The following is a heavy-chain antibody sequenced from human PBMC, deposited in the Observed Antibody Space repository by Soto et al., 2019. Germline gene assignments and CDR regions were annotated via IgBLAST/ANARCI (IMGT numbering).Heavy chain of an antibody. V-gene: IGHV5-51*01. CDR1: GYSFTNYW. D-gene: IGHD4-17*01. CDR2: IYPDDSET. CDR3: ARQNYGGNSYGLGV. J-gene: IGHJ6*02. Sequence: GESLKISCKGSGYSFTNYWIGWVRQMPGKDLEWIGIIYPDDSETRYSPSFQGQVTISADQSISTAYLQWSSLKSSDTAMYYCARQNYGGNSYGLGVWGQGTTVTVSS.